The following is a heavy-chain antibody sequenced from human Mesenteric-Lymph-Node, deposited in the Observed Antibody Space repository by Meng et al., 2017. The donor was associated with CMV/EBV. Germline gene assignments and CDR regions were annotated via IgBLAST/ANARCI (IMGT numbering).Heavy chain of an antibody. CDR3: VKGRGFYDSSGHYAAFDP. J-gene: IGHJ5*02. CDR1: GGSVSSGSYY. D-gene: IGHD3-22*01. CDR2: VYYSGST. Sequence: GSLRLSCTVSGGSVSSGSYYWSWIRQPPGKGLEWIGYVYYSGSTKFKPSLKTRVTMSVDTSKNELSLELKSVTAADTAVYYCVKGRGFYDSSGHYAAFDPWGQGTLVTVSS. V-gene: IGHV4-61*01.